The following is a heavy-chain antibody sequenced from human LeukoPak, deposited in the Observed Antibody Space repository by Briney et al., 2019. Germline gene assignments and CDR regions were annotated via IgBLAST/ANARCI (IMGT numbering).Heavy chain of an antibody. Sequence: GGSLRLSCAASGFTVSSNYMSWVRQAPGKGLEWVSVIYSGGSTYYADSVKGRFTISRDNSKNTLYLQMNSLRAEDTAVYYCARDGLDRGSREYYFDFWGQGTLVTVSS. CDR1: GFTVSSNY. J-gene: IGHJ4*02. V-gene: IGHV3-53*01. CDR2: IYSGGST. CDR3: ARDGLDRGSREYYFDF. D-gene: IGHD3/OR15-3a*01.